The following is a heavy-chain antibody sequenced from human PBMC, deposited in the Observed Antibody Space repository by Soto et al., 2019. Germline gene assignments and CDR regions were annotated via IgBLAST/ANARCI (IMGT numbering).Heavy chain of an antibody. D-gene: IGHD3-9*01. CDR2: IYDSGST. J-gene: IGHJ5*02. CDR3: ARLRTELSYDILTGYPSRGWFDP. CDR1: GGSISSYY. V-gene: IGHV4-59*08. Sequence: QVQLQESGPGLVKPSETLSLTCTVSGGSISSYYWSWIRQPPGKGLEWIGYIYDSGSTNYNPSLKSRVTISVDTSKNQFSLKLSSVTAADTAVYYCARLRTELSYDILTGYPSRGWFDPWGQGTLVTVSS.